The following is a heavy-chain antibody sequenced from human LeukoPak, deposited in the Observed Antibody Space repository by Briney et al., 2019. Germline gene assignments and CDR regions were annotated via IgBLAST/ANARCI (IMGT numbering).Heavy chain of an antibody. Sequence: GASVKVSSKASGYTFTSYDINWVRQATGQGLEWMGWMNPISGNTGYAQKFQGRVTMTRNTSISTAHMELSSLRSEDTAVYYCAVGAATGTTGDYFDYWGQGTLVTVSS. D-gene: IGHD1-1*01. CDR1: GYTFTSYD. V-gene: IGHV1-8*01. J-gene: IGHJ4*02. CDR2: MNPISGNT. CDR3: AVGAATGTTGDYFDY.